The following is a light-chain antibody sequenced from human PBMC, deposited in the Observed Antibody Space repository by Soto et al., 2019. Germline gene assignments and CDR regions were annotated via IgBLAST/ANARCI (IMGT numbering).Light chain of an antibody. Sequence: DIQMTQSPSTLSASVGDRVTITCRASQSISSWLAWYQQKPGKAPKLLIYDASSLESGVPSRFSGSGSGTDFTLTINSLQPEDLATYYCLQVKSFPRTFGQGTKVDIK. CDR2: DAS. J-gene: IGKJ1*01. CDR1: QSISSW. CDR3: LQVKSFPRT. V-gene: IGKV1-5*01.